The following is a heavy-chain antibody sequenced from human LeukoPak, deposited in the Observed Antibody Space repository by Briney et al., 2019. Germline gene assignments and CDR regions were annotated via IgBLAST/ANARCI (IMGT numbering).Heavy chain of an antibody. CDR3: ARGGSLDGPFDY. D-gene: IGHD2-15*01. CDR2: IIPIFGTA. CDR1: GGTFSSYA. Sequence: ASVKVSCKASGGTFSSYAISWVRQAPGQGLEWMGGIIPIFGTANYAQKFQGRVTITTDESTSTAYMELSSPRSEDTAVYYCARGGSLDGPFDYWGQGTLVTVSS. J-gene: IGHJ4*02. V-gene: IGHV1-69*05.